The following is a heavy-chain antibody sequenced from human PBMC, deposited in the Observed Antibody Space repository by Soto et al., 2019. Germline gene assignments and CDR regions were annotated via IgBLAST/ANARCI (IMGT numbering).Heavy chain of an antibody. Sequence: ASVKVSCKASGYTFTSYYMHWVRQAPGQGLEWMGIINPSGGSTSYAQKFQGRVTMTRDTSTSTVYMELSSLRSEDTAVYYCARDQGIAAAGTYYYYYGMDVWGQGTTVTAP. V-gene: IGHV1-46*01. D-gene: IGHD6-13*01. CDR1: GYTFTSYY. J-gene: IGHJ6*02. CDR2: INPSGGST. CDR3: ARDQGIAAAGTYYYYYGMDV.